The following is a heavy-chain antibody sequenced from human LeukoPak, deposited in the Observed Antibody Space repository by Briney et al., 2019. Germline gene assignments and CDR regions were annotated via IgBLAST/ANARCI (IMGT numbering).Heavy chain of an antibody. J-gene: IGHJ4*02. Sequence: PGRSLRLSCAASGFTFHDYAMHWVRQAPGKGLEWVSGVSWNGGSIGYADSAKGRFTISRDNAKNSLYLQMNSLRVEDTALYYCAQGGGSYYLDHWGQGTLVTVSS. CDR3: AQGGGSYYLDH. V-gene: IGHV3-9*01. CDR2: VSWNGGSI. CDR1: GFTFHDYA. D-gene: IGHD1-26*01.